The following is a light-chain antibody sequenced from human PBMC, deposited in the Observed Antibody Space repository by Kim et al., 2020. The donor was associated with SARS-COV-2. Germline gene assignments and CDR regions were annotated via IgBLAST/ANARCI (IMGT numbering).Light chain of an antibody. CDR1: KLGDKY. CDR3: QTWDSSTAV. J-gene: IGLJ1*01. Sequence: VSPGQTASLPCSGDKLGDKYACWYQQKPGPSPVLVIYQNTKRPSGIPERFSGSNSGNTATLTISGTQAMDEADYYCQTWDSSTAVFGTGTKVTVL. V-gene: IGLV3-1*01. CDR2: QNT.